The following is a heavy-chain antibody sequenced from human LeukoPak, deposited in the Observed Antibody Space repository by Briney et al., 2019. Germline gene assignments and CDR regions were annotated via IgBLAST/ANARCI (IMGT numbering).Heavy chain of an antibody. CDR1: GYSFTSYW. Sequence: GESLKISCKGSGYSFTSYWIGWVRQIPGKGLEWMGIIYPGDSDTRYSPSFQGQVTISADKSISTAYLQWSSLKASDTAMYYCARRGDTAMVPNWFDPWGQGTLVTVSS. CDR2: IYPGDSDT. D-gene: IGHD5-18*01. CDR3: ARRGDTAMVPNWFDP. V-gene: IGHV5-51*01. J-gene: IGHJ5*02.